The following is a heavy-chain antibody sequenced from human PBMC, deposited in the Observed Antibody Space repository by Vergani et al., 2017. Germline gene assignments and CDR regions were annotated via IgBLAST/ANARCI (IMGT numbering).Heavy chain of an antibody. Sequence: QVQLVQSGAEVKKPGASVKVSCKASGYTFTGYYMHWVRQAPGQGLEWMGRINPNSGGTNYAQKFKGRVTMTRDTSISTAYMELSRLGSDDTAVYYCARLLTSNWGSIHWGQGTLVTVSS. D-gene: IGHD7-27*01. J-gene: IGHJ4*02. CDR2: INPNSGGT. CDR3: ARLLTSNWGSIH. CDR1: GYTFTGYY. V-gene: IGHV1-2*06.